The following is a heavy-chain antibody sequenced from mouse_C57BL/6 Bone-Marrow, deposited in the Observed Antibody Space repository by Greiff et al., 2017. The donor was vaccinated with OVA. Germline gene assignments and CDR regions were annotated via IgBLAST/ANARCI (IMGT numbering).Heavy chain of an antibody. CDR3: ARHSYYDGRGAY. V-gene: IGHV5-6*01. J-gene: IGHJ3*01. Sequence: EVMLVESGGDLVKPGGSLKLSCAASGFTFSSYGMSWVRQTPDQRLEWVATISSGGSYTYYPDSVKGRFTISRVNAKNTPYLQISSLKSEDTAVYYCARHSYYDGRGAYWGQGTLVTVSA. CDR1: GFTFSSYG. D-gene: IGHD1-1*01. CDR2: ISSGGSYT.